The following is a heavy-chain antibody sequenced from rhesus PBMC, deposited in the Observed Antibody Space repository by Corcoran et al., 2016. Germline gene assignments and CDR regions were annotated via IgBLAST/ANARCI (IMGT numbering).Heavy chain of an antibody. V-gene: IGHV4-173*01. J-gene: IGHJ4*01. D-gene: IGHD5-24*01. CDR2: ISGSGGST. CDR1: GGSISSNY. CDR3: ARMEGRWYSSRQFDY. Sequence: QLQLQESGPGLVKPSETLSLTCAVSGGSISSNYWSWIRQPPGKGLEWIGRISGSGGSTDYNPSLKSRVTISTDTSKNHFSLMLSSGTAADTAVYYCARMEGRWYSSRQFDYWGQGVLVTVSS.